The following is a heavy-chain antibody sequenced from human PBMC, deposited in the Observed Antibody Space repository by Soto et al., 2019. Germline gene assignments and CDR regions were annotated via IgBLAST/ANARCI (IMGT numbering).Heavy chain of an antibody. V-gene: IGHV3-33*01. CDR3: ARERGQLDPIDAFDI. Sequence: GGSLRLSCAASGFTFSSYGMHWVRQAPGKGLEWVAVIWYDGSNKYYADSVKGRFTISRDNSKNTLYLQMNSLRAEDTAVYYCARERGQLDPIDAFDIWGQGTMVTVSS. J-gene: IGHJ3*02. CDR2: IWYDGSNK. CDR1: GFTFSSYG. D-gene: IGHD6-6*01.